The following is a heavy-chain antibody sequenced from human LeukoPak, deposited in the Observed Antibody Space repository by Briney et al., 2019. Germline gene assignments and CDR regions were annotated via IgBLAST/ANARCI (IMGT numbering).Heavy chain of an antibody. CDR2: ISSSGSTI. V-gene: IGHV3-48*03. J-gene: IGHJ6*03. D-gene: IGHD3-3*01. CDR1: GFTFSSYE. CDR3: ARHPDGFGVVIPYYYYMDV. Sequence: PGGSLRLSCAASGFTFSSYEMNWVRQAPGKGLEWVSYISSSGSTIYYADSVKGRFTISRDNAKNSLYLQMNSLRAEDTALYYCARHPDGFGVVIPYYYYMDVWGKGTTVTVSS.